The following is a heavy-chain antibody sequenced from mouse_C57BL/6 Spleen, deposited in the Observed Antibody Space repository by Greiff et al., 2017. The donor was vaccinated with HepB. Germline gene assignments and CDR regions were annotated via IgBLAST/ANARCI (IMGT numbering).Heavy chain of an antibody. J-gene: IGHJ2*01. V-gene: IGHV1-59*01. Sequence: VQLQQPGAELVRPGTSVKLSCKASGYTFTSYWMHWVKQRPGQGLEWIGVIDPSDSYTNYNQKFKGKATLTVDTSSSTAYMQLSSLTSEDSAVYYCASLTGYYFDYWGQGTTLTVSS. CDR2: IDPSDSYT. CDR3: ASLTGYYFDY. CDR1: GYTFTSYW. D-gene: IGHD4-1*01.